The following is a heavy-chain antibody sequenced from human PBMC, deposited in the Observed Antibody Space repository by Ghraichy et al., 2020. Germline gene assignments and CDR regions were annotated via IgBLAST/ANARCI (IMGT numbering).Heavy chain of an antibody. V-gene: IGHV4-30-2*01. CDR3: ARSTVTSQVNFEY. CDR2: IYNSGYT. J-gene: IGHJ4*02. D-gene: IGHD4-17*01. CDR1: GGSIRSGGYS. Sequence: SETLSLTCAVSGGSIRSGGYSWNWIRQPPGKGLEWIVYIYNSGYTYYNPSLKGRVAISLDRSKNQFSLKLTSVTAADTCVYYCARSTVTSQVNFEYWGQGILVTVSS.